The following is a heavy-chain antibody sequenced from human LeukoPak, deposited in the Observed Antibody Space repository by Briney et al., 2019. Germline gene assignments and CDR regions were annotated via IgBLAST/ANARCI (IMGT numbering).Heavy chain of an antibody. CDR1: GFTFSSYI. D-gene: IGHD6-6*01. CDR2: ISYDGINK. Sequence: GGSLRLSCAASGFTFSSYIMHWVRQAPGKGLEWVAVISYDGINKYYADSVKGRFTISRDNSNNTLYLQMNSLRVEDTAVYYCAKMDGSYSSSSGFDYWGQGTLVTVSS. CDR3: AKMDGSYSSSSGFDY. J-gene: IGHJ4*02. V-gene: IGHV3-30*04.